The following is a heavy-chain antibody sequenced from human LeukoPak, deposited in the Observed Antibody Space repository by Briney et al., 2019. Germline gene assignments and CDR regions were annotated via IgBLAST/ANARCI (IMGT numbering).Heavy chain of an antibody. CDR3: ATVVISGYYKYYFDC. V-gene: IGHV3-23*01. CDR1: GFTFSTYA. Sequence: PGGSLRLSCAASGFTFSTYAMTWARQVPGKGLEWVSTVSYSGATTYYADSVKGRFTISRDNSKNTLYLQMNSLRAEDTAVYYCATVVISGYYKYYFDCWGQGTLVTVSS. J-gene: IGHJ4*02. D-gene: IGHD3-22*01. CDR2: VSYSGATT.